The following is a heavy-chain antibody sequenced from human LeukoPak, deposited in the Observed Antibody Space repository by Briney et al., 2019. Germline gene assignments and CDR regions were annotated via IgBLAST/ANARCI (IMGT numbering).Heavy chain of an antibody. CDR3: VRICGGDCLYAFDI. V-gene: IGHV1-46*01. CDR2: IKASGGGT. D-gene: IGHD2-21*02. CDR1: RYTFTNYY. J-gene: IGHJ3*02. Sequence: GASVKDSCKASRYTFTNYYMHWVRQAPGRGLEWMGIIKASGGGTSYAQKFQGRVTMTRDTSTITVYMELNTLRSEDTAIYYCVRICGGDCLYAFDIWGQGTMVSVSS.